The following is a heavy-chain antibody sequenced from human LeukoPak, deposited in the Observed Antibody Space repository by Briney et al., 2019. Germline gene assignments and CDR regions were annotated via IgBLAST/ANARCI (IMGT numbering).Heavy chain of an antibody. Sequence: GGSLRLSCAASGFTFDDYTMHWVRQVPGKGLEWVSLISWDGGSTYYADSVKGRFTISRDNSKNSLYLQMNSLRTEDTALYYCAKGSFSTTPAQPWNYFDYWGQGTLVTVSS. V-gene: IGHV3-43*01. CDR3: AKGSFSTTPAQPWNYFDY. CDR2: ISWDGGST. D-gene: IGHD4-17*01. CDR1: GFTFDDYT. J-gene: IGHJ4*02.